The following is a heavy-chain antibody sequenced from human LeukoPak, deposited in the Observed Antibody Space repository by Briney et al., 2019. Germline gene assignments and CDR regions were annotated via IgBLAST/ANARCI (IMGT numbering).Heavy chain of an antibody. CDR3: ARDGHYYDSSGFMGY. Sequence: PGGSLRLSCAASGFTFSDYYMSCIRQAPEKGLEWVSYISSSGSTRYYPASVKGRFTISRHNAKNSLYLLMNSLRAEDTAVYYCARDGHYYDSSGFMGYWGQGTLVTVSS. V-gene: IGHV3-11*04. D-gene: IGHD3-22*01. CDR1: GFTFSDYY. J-gene: IGHJ4*02. CDR2: ISSSGSTR.